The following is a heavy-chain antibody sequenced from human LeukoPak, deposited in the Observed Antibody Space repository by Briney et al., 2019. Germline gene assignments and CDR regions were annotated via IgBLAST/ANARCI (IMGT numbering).Heavy chain of an antibody. V-gene: IGHV4-39*01. CDR2: IYYGGST. Sequence: SETLSLTCTVYGGSTSSSSYYWGWIRQPPGKGLEWNGSIYYGGSTYYNPSLKSRVTISVDTSKNQFSLKLSSVTAADTALYYCARLGYCSSTNCYNFDYWGQGTLVTVSS. CDR1: GGSTSSSSYY. D-gene: IGHD2-2*01. J-gene: IGHJ4*02. CDR3: ARLGYCSSTNCYNFDY.